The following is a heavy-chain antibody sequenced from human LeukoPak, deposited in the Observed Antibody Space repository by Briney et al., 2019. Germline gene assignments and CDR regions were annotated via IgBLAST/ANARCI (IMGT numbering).Heavy chain of an antibody. D-gene: IGHD1-26*01. CDR3: ARTWELHRHKHAFDI. J-gene: IGHJ3*02. V-gene: IGHV4-4*02. CDR1: GGSISSSNW. Sequence: SETLSLTCAVSGGSISSSNWWSWVRQPPGKGLEWIGEIYHSGNTNYNPSLKSRVTISVDKSKNQFSLKLSSVTAADTAVYYCARTWELHRHKHAFDIWGQGTMVTVSS. CDR2: IYHSGNT.